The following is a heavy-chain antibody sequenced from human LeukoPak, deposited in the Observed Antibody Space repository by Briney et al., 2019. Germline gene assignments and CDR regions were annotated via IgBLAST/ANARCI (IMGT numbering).Heavy chain of an antibody. Sequence: SETLSLTCTVSGGSISSGSYYWSWIRLPAGKGLEWIGRIYTSGSTNYNPSLKSRVTISVDTSKNQFSLKLSSVTAADTAVYYCARADIVVVPAALYWYFDLWGRGTLVTVSS. V-gene: IGHV4-61*02. CDR3: ARADIVVVPAALYWYFDL. J-gene: IGHJ2*01. CDR1: GGSISSGSYY. D-gene: IGHD2-2*01. CDR2: IYTSGST.